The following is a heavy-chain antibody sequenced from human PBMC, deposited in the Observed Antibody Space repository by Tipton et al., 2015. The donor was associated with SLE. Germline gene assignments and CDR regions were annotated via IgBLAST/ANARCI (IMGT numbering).Heavy chain of an antibody. CDR2: INSDVSST. CDR3: AKDFGYSSSWPEN. CDR1: GFTFSSHW. J-gene: IGHJ4*02. Sequence: SLRLSCAASGFTFSSHWMHWVRQAPGKGLVWVSRINSDVSSTSYADSVKGRFTISRDNAKNTLYLQMNSLRAEDTAVYYCAKDFGYSSSWPENWGQGTLVTVSS. V-gene: IGHV3-74*01. D-gene: IGHD6-13*01.